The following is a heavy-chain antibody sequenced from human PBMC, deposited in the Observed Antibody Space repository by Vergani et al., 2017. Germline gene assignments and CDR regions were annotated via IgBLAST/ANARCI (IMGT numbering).Heavy chain of an antibody. V-gene: IGHV5-51*01. CDR2: IHPSDSDT. J-gene: IGHJ4*02. CDR3: ARLYGRDSSGSKYFEY. D-gene: IGHD3-22*01. CDR1: GYSFTNYW. Sequence: EVQLVQSGAEVKKPGESLKISCQISGYSFTNYWIGWLRQMPGKGLEWMVIIHPSDSDTRYSPSFQGQVTISVDKSISTAYRQRSSLSASDSAMYYCARLYGRDSSGSKYFEYWGQGTLVTVSS.